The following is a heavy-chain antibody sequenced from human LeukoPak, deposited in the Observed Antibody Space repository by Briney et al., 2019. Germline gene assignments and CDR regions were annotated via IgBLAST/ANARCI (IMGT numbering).Heavy chain of an antibody. V-gene: IGHV3-30*18. CDR3: AKRRRSEYYDILTGYYALDY. J-gene: IGHJ4*02. CDR2: ISYVGSIK. D-gene: IGHD3-9*01. Sequence: GGSLRLSCAASGFTFRTYGMHWVRQVPGKGLEWVAVISYVGSIKYYTDSVKGRFTISRDNSKNTLYLQMNSLRTEDTAVYYCAKRRRSEYYDILTGYYALDYWGQGTLVTVSS. CDR1: GFTFRTYG.